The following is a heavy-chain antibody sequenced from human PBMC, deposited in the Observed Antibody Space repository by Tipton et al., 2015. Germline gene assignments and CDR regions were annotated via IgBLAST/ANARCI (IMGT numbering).Heavy chain of an antibody. CDR2: IYDGGTT. CDR3: ANVAIAFKSLGKRGLKNWFDP. Sequence: SLRLSCAASGFNVSSKYMSWVRQAPGKALEWVSVIYDGGTTYYTDLVKGRFTISRDNSKSTLYLQMNSLRDEDTAVYYCANVAIAFKSLGKRGLKNWFDPWGQGTLVTVSS. CDR1: GFNVSSKY. J-gene: IGHJ5*02. D-gene: IGHD5-24*01. V-gene: IGHV3-53*01.